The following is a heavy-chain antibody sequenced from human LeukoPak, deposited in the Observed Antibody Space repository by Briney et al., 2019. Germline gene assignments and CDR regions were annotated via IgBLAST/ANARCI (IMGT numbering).Heavy chain of an antibody. Sequence: PGGSLRLSCAASGFTFSSYAMSWVRQAPGKGLEWVSAISGSGGSTYYADSVKGRFTTSRDNSKNTLYLQMNSLRAEDTAVYYCAKDSLYSSGLPYFDYWGQGTLVTVSS. J-gene: IGHJ4*02. D-gene: IGHD6-19*01. V-gene: IGHV3-23*01. CDR2: ISGSGGST. CDR3: AKDSLYSSGLPYFDY. CDR1: GFTFSSYA.